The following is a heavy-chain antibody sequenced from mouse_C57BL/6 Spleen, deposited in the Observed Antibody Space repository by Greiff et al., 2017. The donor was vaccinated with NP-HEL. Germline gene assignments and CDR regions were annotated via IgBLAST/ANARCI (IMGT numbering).Heavy chain of an antibody. J-gene: IGHJ4*01. CDR2: ISYDGSN. D-gene: IGHD3-2*01. CDR3: ARGQNLGAMDY. V-gene: IGHV3-6*01. Sequence: EVKLQESGPGLVKPSQSLSLTCSVTGYSITSGYYWNWIRQFPGNKLEWMGYISYDGSNNYNPSLKNRISITRDTSKNQFFLKLNSVTTEDTATYYCARGQNLGAMDYWGQGTSVTVSS. CDR1: GYSITSGYY.